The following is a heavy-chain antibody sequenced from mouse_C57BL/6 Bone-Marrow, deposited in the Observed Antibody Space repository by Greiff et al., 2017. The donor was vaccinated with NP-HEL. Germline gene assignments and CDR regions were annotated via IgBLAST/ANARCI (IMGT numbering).Heavy chain of an antibody. V-gene: IGHV1-19*01. CDR1: RYTFTDYY. J-gene: IGHJ2*01. D-gene: IGHD1-1*01. Sequence: VQLQQSGPVLVKPGASVKMSCKASRYTFTDYYMNWVKQSHGKSLEWIGVINPYNGGTSYNQKFKGKATLTVDKSSSTAYMELNSLTSEDSAVYYCASTTVLFDYWGQGTTLTVSS. CDR3: ASTTVLFDY. CDR2: INPYNGGT.